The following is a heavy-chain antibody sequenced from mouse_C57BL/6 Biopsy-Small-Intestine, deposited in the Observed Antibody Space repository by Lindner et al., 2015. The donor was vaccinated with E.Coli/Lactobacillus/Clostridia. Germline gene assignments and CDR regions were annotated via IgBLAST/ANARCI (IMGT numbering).Heavy chain of an antibody. V-gene: IGHV3-5*01. CDR3: ARVYENYAMDY. D-gene: IGHD1-1*01. CDR2: IYYSGTI. CDR1: GISITTGNYR. Sequence: VQLQESGPGLVKSSQTVFLTCTVTGISITTGNYRWSWIRQFPGNKLEWIGYIYYSGTITYNPSLTSRTTITRDTPKNQFFLEMNSLTAEDTATYYCARVYENYAMDYWGQGTSVTVSS. J-gene: IGHJ4*01.